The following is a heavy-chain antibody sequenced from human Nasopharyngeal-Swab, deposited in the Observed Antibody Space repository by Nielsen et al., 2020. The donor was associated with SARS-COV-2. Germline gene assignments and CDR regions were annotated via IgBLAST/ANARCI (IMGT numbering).Heavy chain of an antibody. D-gene: IGHD6-6*01. Sequence: SETLSLTCTVSGGSTSSIPFYWSWVRQSPGKGLEWIATVYYGGRTYYHPSLKSRVTLSVDSSNDQFSLKLTSVSAADSAVYYCARGRASMTYWGQGTLVTVSS. CDR3: ARGRASMTY. CDR1: GGSTSSIPFY. J-gene: IGHJ4*02. V-gene: IGHV4-39*01. CDR2: VYYGGRT.